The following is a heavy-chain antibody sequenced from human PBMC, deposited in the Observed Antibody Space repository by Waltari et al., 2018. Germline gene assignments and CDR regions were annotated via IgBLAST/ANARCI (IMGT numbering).Heavy chain of an antibody. CDR2: LNPNGGAT. Sequence: VQSGAEVMKPGASVKVSCRVSRGAIPEHYIHWVRQAPGQGLEWMGWLNPNGGATNYAQRFQGRITLTWDTSISTAYMEFRSLTSADTAVYFWAREYCGGECRLFDHWGPGTLVTVSS. CDR3: AREYCGGECRLFDH. CDR1: RGAIPEHY. D-gene: IGHD2-21*01. J-gene: IGHJ4*02. V-gene: IGHV1-2*02.